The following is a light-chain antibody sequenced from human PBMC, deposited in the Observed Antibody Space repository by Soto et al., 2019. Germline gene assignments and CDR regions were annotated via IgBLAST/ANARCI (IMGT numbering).Light chain of an antibody. V-gene: IGLV1-40*01. Sequence: QPVLTQPPSVSGAPGQRVTISCTGSSSNIGANYDVHWYQQRPGTAPKLLIFANSNRPSGVPDRFSGSKSGTSASLVITGLQAEDEGDYYCSSYTGSNTYVVFGGGTKLTVL. J-gene: IGLJ2*01. CDR2: ANS. CDR3: SSYTGSNTYVV. CDR1: SSNIGANYD.